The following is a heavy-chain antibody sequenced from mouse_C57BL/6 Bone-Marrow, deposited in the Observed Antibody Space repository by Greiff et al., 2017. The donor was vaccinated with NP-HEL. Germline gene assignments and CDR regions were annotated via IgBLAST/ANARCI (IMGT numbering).Heavy chain of an antibody. CDR2: ISDGGSYT. Sequence: EVKLMESGGGLVKPGGSLKLSCAASGFTFSSYAMSWVRQTPEKRLEWVATISDGGSYTYYPDNVKGRFTISRDKAKNNLYLQMSHLKSEDTAMYYCAREDSNWYFDVWGTGTTVTVSS. CDR1: GFTFSSYA. J-gene: IGHJ1*03. V-gene: IGHV5-4*01. D-gene: IGHD2-5*01. CDR3: AREDSNWYFDV.